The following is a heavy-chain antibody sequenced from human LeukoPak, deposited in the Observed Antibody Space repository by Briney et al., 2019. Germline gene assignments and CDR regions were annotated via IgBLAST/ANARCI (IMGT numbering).Heavy chain of an antibody. J-gene: IGHJ4*02. CDR3: AKAPEWLSYIDY. Sequence: GRSLRLSCAASGFTFSSYGMHWVRQAPGKGLEWVAVISYDGSNKYYADSVKGRFTISRDNSKNTLYLQMNSLRAEDTAVYYCAKAPEWLSYIDYWGRGTLVTVSS. CDR1: GFTFSSYG. CDR2: ISYDGSNK. D-gene: IGHD3-3*01. V-gene: IGHV3-30*18.